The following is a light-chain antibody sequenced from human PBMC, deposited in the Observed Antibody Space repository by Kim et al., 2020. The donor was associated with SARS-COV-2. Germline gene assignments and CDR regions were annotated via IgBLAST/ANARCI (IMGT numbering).Light chain of an antibody. J-gene: IGLJ1*01. CDR2: EVA. CDR3: SSYIRGSTNYV. CDR1: ISDVGVYKY. Sequence: SIAISFTRTISDVGVYKYDSWYQQHPGKAPKLVIYEVANRPSEVSIRFSCSKSGNTASLTISGLHAEDEADYYCSSYIRGSTNYVFGTGTKVTVL. V-gene: IGLV2-14*01.